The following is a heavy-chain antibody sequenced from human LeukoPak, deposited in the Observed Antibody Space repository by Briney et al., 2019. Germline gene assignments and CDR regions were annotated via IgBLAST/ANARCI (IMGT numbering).Heavy chain of an antibody. J-gene: IGHJ4*02. Sequence: GGSLRLSCAVSGFSVSGYWMTWVRQAPEKGLEWVASIKQDGSEKNYVDSVKGRFTISRDNAENSLFLQMNSLRVEDTAVYYCAREWQGGIAAAGTRIEGDYWGQGTLVAVSS. CDR1: GFSVSGYW. CDR3: AREWQGGIAAAGTRIEGDY. V-gene: IGHV3-7*01. D-gene: IGHD6-13*01. CDR2: IKQDGSEK.